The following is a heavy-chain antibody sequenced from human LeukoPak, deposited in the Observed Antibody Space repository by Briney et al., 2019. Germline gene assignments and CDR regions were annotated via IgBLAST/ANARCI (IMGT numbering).Heavy chain of an antibody. CDR1: GFTFSTHT. Sequence: GRSLRLSCAPSGFTFSTHTMHWVREAPGKGREGVAVIEADGRNKFHAESVRGRFTISRDNSRNTLYLQLDSLRSEDTAVYYCVRQSTGLDYWGQGTLVTVSS. CDR2: IEADGRNK. D-gene: IGHD5/OR15-5a*01. CDR3: VRQSTGLDY. V-gene: IGHV3-30*04. J-gene: IGHJ4*02.